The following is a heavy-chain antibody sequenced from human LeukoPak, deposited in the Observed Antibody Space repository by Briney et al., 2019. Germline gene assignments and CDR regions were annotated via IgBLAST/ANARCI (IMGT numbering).Heavy chain of an antibody. D-gene: IGHD6-13*01. Sequence: SETLSLTCTVSGGSISSYYWSWIRQPAGKGLEWIGRIYTSGSTSYNPSLKSRVTMSVGTSKNQFSLKLSSVTAADTAVYYCAREERGYSSSWYTERWGQGTLVTVSS. CDR2: IYTSGST. CDR3: AREERGYSSSWYTER. J-gene: IGHJ4*02. V-gene: IGHV4-4*07. CDR1: GGSISSYY.